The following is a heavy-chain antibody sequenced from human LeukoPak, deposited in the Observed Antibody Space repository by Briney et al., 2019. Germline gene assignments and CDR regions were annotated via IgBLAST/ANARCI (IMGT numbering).Heavy chain of an antibody. CDR2: ISYDGSNK. Sequence: PGRSLRLSCAASGFTFSSYGMHWVRQAPGKGLEWVAVISYDGSNKYYADSVKGRFTISRDNSKNTLYLQMNSLRAEDTAVYYCAKPWALYGSGSFSCFDYWGQGTLVTVSS. D-gene: IGHD3-10*01. V-gene: IGHV3-30*18. CDR3: AKPWALYGSGSFSCFDY. J-gene: IGHJ4*02. CDR1: GFTFSSYG.